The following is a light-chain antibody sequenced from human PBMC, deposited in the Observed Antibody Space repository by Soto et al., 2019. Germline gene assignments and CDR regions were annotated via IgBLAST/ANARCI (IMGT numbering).Light chain of an antibody. J-gene: IGKJ1*01. CDR2: DGS. Sequence: DIQMTQSPSTLSASVGDRIIITCRASQSINTWLAWYQQKPGEAPKLLIYDGSTLERGVPSRFSGSGPGTEFTLTISRLQPDDFATFYCQQYKTYSRTFGQGTKVEVK. V-gene: IGKV1-5*03. CDR1: QSINTW. CDR3: QQYKTYSRT.